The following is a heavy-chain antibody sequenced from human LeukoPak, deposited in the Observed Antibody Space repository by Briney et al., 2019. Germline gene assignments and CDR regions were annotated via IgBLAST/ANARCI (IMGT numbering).Heavy chain of an antibody. Sequence: ASVKVSCKASGYTFTSYYMHWVRQAPGQGLEWMGIINPSGGSTSYAQKFQGRVTMTRDTSTSTVYMELGSLRSEDTAVYYCARARPYPYQLPVGFDPWGQGTLVTVSS. V-gene: IGHV1-46*01. CDR2: INPSGGST. D-gene: IGHD2-2*01. CDR1: GYTFTSYY. CDR3: ARARPYPYQLPVGFDP. J-gene: IGHJ5*02.